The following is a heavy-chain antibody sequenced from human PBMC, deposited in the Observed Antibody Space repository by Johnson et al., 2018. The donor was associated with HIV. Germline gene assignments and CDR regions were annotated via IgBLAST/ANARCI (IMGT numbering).Heavy chain of an antibody. D-gene: IGHD3-10*01. CDR2: ISSSGTTI. J-gene: IGHJ3*02. V-gene: IGHV3-11*01. CDR1: GFTFSDYY. CDR3: ARGVLLWFRELSSLNDAFDI. Sequence: QVQLVESGGGLVKPGGSLRLSCAASGFTFSDYYMSWIRQAPGQGLEWVSCISSSGTTIYYADSMKGRFTISRDNAKNSLYLQMNSLRAEDTALYYCARGVLLWFRELSSLNDAFDIWGQGTMVTVSS.